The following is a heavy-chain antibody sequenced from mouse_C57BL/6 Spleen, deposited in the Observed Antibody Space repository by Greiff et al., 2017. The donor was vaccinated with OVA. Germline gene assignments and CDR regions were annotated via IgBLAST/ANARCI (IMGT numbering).Heavy chain of an antibody. Sequence: QVQLKQSGPELVKPGASVKISCKASGYAFSSSWMNWVKQRPGKGLEWIGRIYPGDGDTNYNGKFKGKATLTADKSSSTAYMQLSSLTSEDSAVYFCARDYYYGSMDYWGQGTSVTVSS. D-gene: IGHD1-2*01. V-gene: IGHV1-82*01. CDR2: IYPGDGDT. CDR3: ARDYYYGSMDY. J-gene: IGHJ4*01. CDR1: GYAFSSSW.